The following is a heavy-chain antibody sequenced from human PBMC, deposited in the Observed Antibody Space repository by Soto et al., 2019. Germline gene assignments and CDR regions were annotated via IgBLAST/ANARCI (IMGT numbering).Heavy chain of an antibody. J-gene: IGHJ6*02. CDR3: ARVKNYSRPQYYYGMDV. D-gene: IGHD4-4*01. CDR2: IYYSGST. CDR1: GGSISSGDYY. V-gene: IGHV4-30-4*01. Sequence: QVQLQESGPGLVKPSQTLSLTCTVSGGSISSGDYYWSWIRQPPGKGLEWIGYIYYSGSTYYNPSLKSRVTLSVDTSKSQFSLRLSSVTAADTAVYYCARVKNYSRPQYYYGMDVWGQGTTVTVSS.